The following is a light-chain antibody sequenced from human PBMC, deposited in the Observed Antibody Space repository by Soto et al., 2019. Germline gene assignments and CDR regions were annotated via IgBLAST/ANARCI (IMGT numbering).Light chain of an antibody. Sequence: AIRMTQSPSSFSASTGDRVTITCRASQGISSYLAWYQQKPGKAPKLLIYAASTLQSGVTSRFSGSGSGTDFTLTISCLQAEDFATYYCQQYYRYPSFGPGTKVDIK. CDR3: QQYYRYPS. CDR2: AAS. J-gene: IGKJ3*01. CDR1: QGISSY. V-gene: IGKV1-8*01.